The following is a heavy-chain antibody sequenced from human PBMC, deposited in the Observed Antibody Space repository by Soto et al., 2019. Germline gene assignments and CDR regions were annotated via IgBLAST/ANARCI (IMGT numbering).Heavy chain of an antibody. D-gene: IGHD2-8*01. Sequence: GGSLRLSCAASGFTFSSYAMHWVRQAPGKGLEWVAVISYDGSNKYYADSVKGRFTISRDNSKNTLYLQMNSLRAEDTAVYYCAWELLTVYWGQGTLVTVSS. CDR3: AWELLTVY. CDR1: GFTFSSYA. J-gene: IGHJ4*02. CDR2: ISYDGSNK. V-gene: IGHV3-30-3*01.